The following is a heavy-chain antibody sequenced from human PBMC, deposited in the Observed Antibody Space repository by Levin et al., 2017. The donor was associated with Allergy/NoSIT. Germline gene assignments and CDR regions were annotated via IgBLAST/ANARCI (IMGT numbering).Heavy chain of an antibody. Sequence: GESLKISCAASGFTFSSYGMHWVRQAPGKGLEWVAVISYDGSNKYYADSVKGRFTISRDNSKNTLYLQMNSLRAEDTAVYYCAKEQDYDYVWGSYHPAVAGDYWGQGTLVTVSS. J-gene: IGHJ4*02. CDR1: GFTFSSYG. CDR3: AKEQDYDYVWGSYHPAVAGDY. CDR2: ISYDGSNK. V-gene: IGHV3-30*18. D-gene: IGHD3-16*02.